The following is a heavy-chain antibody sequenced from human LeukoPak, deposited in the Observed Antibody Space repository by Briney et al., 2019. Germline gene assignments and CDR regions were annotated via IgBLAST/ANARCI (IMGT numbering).Heavy chain of an antibody. CDR2: ISSSSSTL. D-gene: IGHD2-21*02. CDR1: GFTFSDYY. V-gene: IGHV3-11*01. CDR3: VRDVTGWPNWFDS. J-gene: IGHJ5*01. Sequence: PGGSLRLSCAASGFTFSDYYMSWIRQAPGKGLEWVSYISSSSSTLSYVDSVKGRFTISRDNAKNSLFLQMNSLRAEDTAVYYCVRDVTGWPNWFDSWGQGTLVTVSS.